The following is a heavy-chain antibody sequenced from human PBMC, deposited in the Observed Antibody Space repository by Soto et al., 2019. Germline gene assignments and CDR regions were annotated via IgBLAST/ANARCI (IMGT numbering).Heavy chain of an antibody. V-gene: IGHV3-7*03. J-gene: IGHJ5*02. CDR3: ARTKANKWFDP. D-gene: IGHD1-26*01. Sequence: GGSLRLSCAASGFTFINYWMSWVRQAPGKGLEWVANIKQGGGEKYYVDSVKGRFTISRDNAKNSLYLQMNSLRAEDTAVYYCARTKANKWFDPWGQGTLVTVSS. CDR2: IKQGGGEK. CDR1: GFTFINYW.